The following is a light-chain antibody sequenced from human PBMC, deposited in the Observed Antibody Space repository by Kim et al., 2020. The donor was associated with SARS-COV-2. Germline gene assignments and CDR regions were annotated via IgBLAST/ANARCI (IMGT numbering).Light chain of an antibody. J-gene: IGLJ2*01. V-gene: IGLV3-1*01. Sequence: SSELTKPPSVSVSPGQTASITCSGDKLEDKYVCWYQQKAGQSPVLLIYQDTKWPSGIPERFSGSNSGNTATLTISGTQAMDEADYYCQTWDSSSVIFGGGTQLTVL. CDR1: KLEDKY. CDR2: QDT. CDR3: QTWDSSSVI.